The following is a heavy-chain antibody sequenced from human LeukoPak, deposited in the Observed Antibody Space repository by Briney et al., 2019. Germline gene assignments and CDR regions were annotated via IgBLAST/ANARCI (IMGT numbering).Heavy chain of an antibody. CDR2: ISGSGGSI. CDR1: GFTVSSNY. D-gene: IGHD1-26*01. Sequence: GGSLRLSCAASGFTVSSNYMSWVRQAPGKGLEWVSAISGSGGSIYYADSVKGRFTISRDNSKNTLYLQMNSLRAEDTAVYYCAKDEVGATSHWYFDLWGRGTLVTVSS. CDR3: AKDEVGATSHWYFDL. V-gene: IGHV3-23*01. J-gene: IGHJ2*01.